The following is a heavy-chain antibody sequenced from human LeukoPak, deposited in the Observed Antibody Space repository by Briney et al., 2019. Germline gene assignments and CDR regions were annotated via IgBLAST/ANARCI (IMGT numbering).Heavy chain of an antibody. D-gene: IGHD5-12*01. V-gene: IGHV3-21*01. CDR3: ARDLVVATGVDYYYYMDV. CDR2: ISSSCSYI. J-gene: IGHJ6*03. CDR1: GFTFSSYS. Sequence: PGGSLRLSCAASGFTFSSYSMNWVRQAPGKGVEWVSSISSSCSYIYYADSVKGRFTISRDNAKNSLYLQMNSLRAEDTAVYYCARDLVVATGVDYYYYMDVWGKGTTVTVSS.